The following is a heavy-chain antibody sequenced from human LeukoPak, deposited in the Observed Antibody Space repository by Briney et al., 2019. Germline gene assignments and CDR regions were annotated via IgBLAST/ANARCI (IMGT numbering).Heavy chain of an antibody. CDR2: ISYDGSNK. CDR3: ARDMLFQYYFDY. Sequence: PGRSLRLSCAASGFTFSSYAMHWVRQAPGKGLEWVAVISYDGSNKYYADSAKGRFTISRDNSKNTLYLQMNSLRAEDTAVYYCARDMLFQYYFDYWGQGTLVTVSS. D-gene: IGHD2-21*01. J-gene: IGHJ4*02. CDR1: GFTFSSYA. V-gene: IGHV3-30*04.